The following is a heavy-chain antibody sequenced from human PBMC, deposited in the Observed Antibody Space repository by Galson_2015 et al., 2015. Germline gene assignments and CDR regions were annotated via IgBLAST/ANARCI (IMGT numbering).Heavy chain of an antibody. Sequence: LRLSCAASGFPFSSYSMNWVRQAPGKGLEWVSYISSSSSTIYYADSVKGRFTISRDNAKNSLYLQMNSLRGEDTAVYYCARGGPGDSTGYDYWGQGILVTVS. V-gene: IGHV3-48*01. CDR1: GFPFSSYS. J-gene: IGHJ4*02. CDR3: ARGGPGDSTGYDY. D-gene: IGHD3-22*01. CDR2: ISSSSSTI.